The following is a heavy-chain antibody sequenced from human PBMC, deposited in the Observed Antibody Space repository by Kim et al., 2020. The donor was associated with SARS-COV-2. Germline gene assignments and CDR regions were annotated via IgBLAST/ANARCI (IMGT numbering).Heavy chain of an antibody. D-gene: IGHD4-17*01. CDR2: ISGSGGDT. CDR3: AKDDNGDYVRF. CDR1: GFTFNNYA. V-gene: IGHV3-23*01. Sequence: GGSLRLSCAASGFTFNNYAMNWVRQAPGKGLDWISSISGSGGDTYYVDSVRGRFTISRDNSKSTLYLQMNSLKGEDTAVYYCAKDDNGDYVRFWGQGTLVTVAS. J-gene: IGHJ4*01.